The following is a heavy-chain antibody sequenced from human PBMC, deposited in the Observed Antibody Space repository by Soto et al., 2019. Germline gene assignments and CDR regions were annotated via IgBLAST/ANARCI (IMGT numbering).Heavy chain of an antibody. Sequence: EVQLVETGGGLIQPGGSLRLSCAASGFTVSSNYMSWVRQAPGKGLEWVSVIYSGGSTYYADSVKGRFTISRDNSNNTLYLQMNSLRAEDTAVYYCARDRVDIILYYGMDVWGQGTTVTVSS. CDR3: ARDRVDIILYYGMDV. CDR2: IYSGGST. D-gene: IGHD5-12*01. CDR1: GFTVSSNY. J-gene: IGHJ6*02. V-gene: IGHV3-53*02.